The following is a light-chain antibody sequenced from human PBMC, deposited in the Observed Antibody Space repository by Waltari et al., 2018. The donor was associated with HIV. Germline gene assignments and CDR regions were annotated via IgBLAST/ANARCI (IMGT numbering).Light chain of an antibody. CDR3: QQYFSLGPT. J-gene: IGKJ4*01. V-gene: IGKV4-1*01. Sequence: DIVMTQSPNSLAVSLGERATINCRSSRTILLSSGNRNYLAWYQQKPGQSPKLLIYWASTRASGVPDRFSGSGSGTNFSLTISTLQTDDVALYYCQQYFSLGPTFGGGTKVEIK. CDR1: RTILLSSGNRNY. CDR2: WAS.